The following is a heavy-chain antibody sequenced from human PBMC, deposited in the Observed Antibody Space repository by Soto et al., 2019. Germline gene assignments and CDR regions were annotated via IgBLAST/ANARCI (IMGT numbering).Heavy chain of an antibody. Sequence: GGSLRLSCAASGFPFSTYGFHCVRQAPGKGLEWVAVIVNDGSAKYHADSVEGRFTISRDNSKDTLYMQMNSLRAEDTAVYYCARDDAFGNENGFDIWGQGTMVTVSS. D-gene: IGHD1-1*01. V-gene: IGHV3-33*01. J-gene: IGHJ3*02. CDR2: IVNDGSAK. CDR3: ARDDAFGNENGFDI. CDR1: GFPFSTYG.